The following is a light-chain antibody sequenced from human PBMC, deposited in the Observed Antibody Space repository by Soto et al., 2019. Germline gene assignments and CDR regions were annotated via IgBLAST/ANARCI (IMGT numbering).Light chain of an antibody. CDR1: QSINIF. Sequence: IQMTHSPSSLSASVGASVTVTCRASQSINIFLNWYQQKPGKAPTLLIYGASSLQSGVPSRFTGGGSRTDFTLTISSLQPEDFATYYCQQSYRSPYTFGQGTKLEIK. CDR2: GAS. V-gene: IGKV1-39*01. J-gene: IGKJ2*01. CDR3: QQSYRSPYT.